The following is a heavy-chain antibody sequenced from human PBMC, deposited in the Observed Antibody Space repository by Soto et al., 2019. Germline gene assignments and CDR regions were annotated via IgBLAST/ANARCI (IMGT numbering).Heavy chain of an antibody. Sequence: GGSLRLSCAASGFTFSSYWMSWVRQTPGKGLEWVANIKPDGSEKYYVDSVKGRFTISREDAKNSLYLEMNSLRAEDTAVYYCGRLSPYWGKGALVTVSS. D-gene: IGHD3-16*02. V-gene: IGHV3-7*01. CDR2: IKPDGSEK. CDR3: GRLSPY. J-gene: IGHJ4*02. CDR1: GFTFSSYW.